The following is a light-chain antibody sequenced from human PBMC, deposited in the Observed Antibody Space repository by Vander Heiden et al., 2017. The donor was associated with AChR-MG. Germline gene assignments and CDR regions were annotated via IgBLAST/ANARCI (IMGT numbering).Light chain of an antibody. CDR2: RAS. J-gene: IGKJ1*01. CDR1: QSVSTSQ. CDR3: QHVDSTRWT. Sequence: ELVLTQSPGTLSLSPGERGTLSCRASQSVSTSQLDRYQPTPGQAPRLLIYRASSRATGIPDRFSGSGSGTDFTLTISRLEPEDFAVYYCQHVDSTRWTFGQGTKVEIK. V-gene: IGKV3-20*01.